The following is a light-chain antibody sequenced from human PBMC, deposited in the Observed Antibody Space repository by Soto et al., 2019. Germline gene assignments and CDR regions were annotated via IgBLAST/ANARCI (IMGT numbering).Light chain of an antibody. J-gene: IGLJ1*01. CDR1: SSDVGGYNY. CDR3: SSYTGSSPSYV. Sequence: VLTQPASVSGSPGQSITISCTGTSSDVGGYNYVSWYQHHPGKAPELMIYDVTNRPSGVSHRFSGSKSGNSASLTISGLQAEDEADYYCSSYTGSSPSYVFGAGTKVTVL. V-gene: IGLV2-14*03. CDR2: DVT.